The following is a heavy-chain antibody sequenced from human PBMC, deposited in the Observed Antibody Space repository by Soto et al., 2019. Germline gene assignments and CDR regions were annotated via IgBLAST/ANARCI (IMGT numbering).Heavy chain of an antibody. Sequence: QLQLQESGPGLVKPSETLSLTCNVSGGSITTSSYYWGWIRQPPGKGLEWIGNIYYSGSTYYNPSLKSRVTISVDTSKNQFSLKLSSVTAADTAVYYCARGGDVAATLDYWGQGTLVTVSS. V-gene: IGHV4-39*01. CDR3: ARGGDVAATLDY. CDR1: GGSITTSSYY. CDR2: IYYSGST. D-gene: IGHD6-19*01. J-gene: IGHJ4*02.